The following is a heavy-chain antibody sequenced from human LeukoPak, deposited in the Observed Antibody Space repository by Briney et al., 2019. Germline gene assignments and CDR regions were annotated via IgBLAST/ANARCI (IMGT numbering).Heavy chain of an antibody. CDR1: GFTFSSYE. V-gene: IGHV3-21*01. CDR3: ARVNTPDIVVVPAAAFDY. D-gene: IGHD2-2*01. Sequence: PGGSLRLSCAASGFTFSSYEMNWVRQAPGKGLEWVSSISSSASYIYYADSVKGRFTISRDNAKNSLFLQMSSLRAEDTAVYYCARVNTPDIVVVPAAAFDYWGQGTLVTVSS. J-gene: IGHJ4*02. CDR2: ISSSASYI.